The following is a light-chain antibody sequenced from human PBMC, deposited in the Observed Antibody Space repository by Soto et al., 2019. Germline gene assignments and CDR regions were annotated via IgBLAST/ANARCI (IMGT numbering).Light chain of an antibody. V-gene: IGKV1D-13*01. CDR2: DTS. CDR3: QHFSNYLFT. J-gene: IGKJ3*01. CDR1: QALSSA. Sequence: AIPLTQSPSSLSASVGDRVSITCRASQALSSALAWYQQIPGTAPKLLIFDTSSLESGVPSRFSGSGSGTDFTLTISGLQPEDFATYYCQHFSNYLFTFGPGTTVDIK.